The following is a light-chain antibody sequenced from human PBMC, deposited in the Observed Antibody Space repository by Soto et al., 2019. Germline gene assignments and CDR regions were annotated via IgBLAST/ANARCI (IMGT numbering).Light chain of an antibody. J-gene: IGLJ3*02. CDR3: QSYDINLSGV. Sequence: QSPLTQPPSVSGSPGQSVTISCTGTSTDFVGYNRVSWYQQPPGTAPKLMIYEVSKRPSGVPDRFSASKSGSSASLTITGLQAEDEADYYCQSYDINLSGVFGGGTKVTVL. CDR2: EVS. V-gene: IGLV2-18*02. CDR1: STDFVGYNR.